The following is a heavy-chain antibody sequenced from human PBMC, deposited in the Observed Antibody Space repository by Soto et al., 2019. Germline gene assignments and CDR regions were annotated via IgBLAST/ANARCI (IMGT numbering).Heavy chain of an antibody. Sequence: EVQLLESGGGLVQPGGSLRLSCAASGFTFSSFAMSWVRQAPGKGLEWVSAISASGDGTYYADSVKGRFTISRDNSKITLYRQMSSLRAEDTAVYYCAKVDGFLWFELDSWGQGTLVTVSS. V-gene: IGHV3-23*01. CDR1: GFTFSSFA. J-gene: IGHJ4*02. D-gene: IGHD3-10*01. CDR2: ISASGDGT. CDR3: AKVDGFLWFELDS.